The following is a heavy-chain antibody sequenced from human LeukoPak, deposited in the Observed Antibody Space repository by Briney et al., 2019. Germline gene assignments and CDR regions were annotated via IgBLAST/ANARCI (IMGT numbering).Heavy chain of an antibody. CDR1: GFTLSTYW. CDR3: ARGRAGSNPKWYYGMYV. CDR2: INQDGRET. D-gene: IGHD3-10*01. Sequence: GGSLRLSCAASGFTLSTYWMSWVRQAPGKGLEWVANINQDGRETYYVDSVKGRFTISKDNAENSVDLRMNSLRGEDTAVYYCARGRAGSNPKWYYGMYVWGTGTTVTVS. J-gene: IGHJ6*04. V-gene: IGHV3-7*03.